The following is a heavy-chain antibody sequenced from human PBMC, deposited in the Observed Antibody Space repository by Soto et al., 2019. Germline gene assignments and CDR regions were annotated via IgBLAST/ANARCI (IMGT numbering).Heavy chain of an antibody. CDR3: ATLPPRIVVTILPIPS. CDR1: GDSISSTHW. CDR2: VYHTGST. D-gene: IGHD2-21*01. J-gene: IGHJ4*02. Sequence: QVQLRQSGPRLARPSGTLSLTCVVSGDSISSTHWWTWVRQTPGTGLEWIGEVYHTGSTNYNPSLKNRVTISLDKSNKQFSLNPKSLTAADTAVYYCATLPPRIVVTILPIPSWGQGTQVTVSS. V-gene: IGHV4-4*02.